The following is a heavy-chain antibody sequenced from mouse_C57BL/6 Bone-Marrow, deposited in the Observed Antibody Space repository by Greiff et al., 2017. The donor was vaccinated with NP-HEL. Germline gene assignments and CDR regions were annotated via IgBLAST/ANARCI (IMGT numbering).Heavy chain of an antibody. D-gene: IGHD2-5*01. J-gene: IGHJ3*01. Sequence: EVKVVESGGGLVQPGGSLKLSCAASGFTFSDYYMYWVRQTPEKRLEWVAYISNGGGSTYYPDNVKGRFTISRDNAKNTLYLQMSRLKSEDTAMYDCAREGDYSNYFAYWGQGTLVTVSA. CDR3: AREGDYSNYFAY. CDR2: ISNGGGST. CDR1: GFTFSDYY. V-gene: IGHV5-12*01.